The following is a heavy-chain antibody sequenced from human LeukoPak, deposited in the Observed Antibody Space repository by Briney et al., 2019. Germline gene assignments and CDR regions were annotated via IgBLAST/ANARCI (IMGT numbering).Heavy chain of an antibody. CDR1: GGSISSYY. J-gene: IGHJ4*02. V-gene: IGHV4-59*01. D-gene: IGHD3-10*01. Sequence: SETLSLTCTVSGGSISSYYGSWIRQPPGKGLEWIGYIYYSGSTNHSPSLKSRVTISVDTSKNQFSLKLSSVTAADTAVYYCARDQWVRGVTLWGQGTLVTVSS. CDR2: IYYSGST. CDR3: ARDQWVRGVTL.